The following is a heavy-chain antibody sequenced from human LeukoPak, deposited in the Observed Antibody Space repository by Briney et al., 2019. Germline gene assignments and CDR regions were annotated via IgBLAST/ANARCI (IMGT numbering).Heavy chain of an antibody. CDR1: GYTFTSYA. CDR3: AGIPVFGVVLHQEPV. J-gene: IGHJ6*04. Sequence: ASVKVSCKASGYTFTSYAMHWVRQAPGQRLEWMGWINAGNGNTKYSQEFQGRATITRDTSANTAYMELSSLRSEDTAVYFCAGIPVFGVVLHQEPVWGKGTTVTVSS. D-gene: IGHD3-3*01. CDR2: INAGNGNT. V-gene: IGHV1-3*03.